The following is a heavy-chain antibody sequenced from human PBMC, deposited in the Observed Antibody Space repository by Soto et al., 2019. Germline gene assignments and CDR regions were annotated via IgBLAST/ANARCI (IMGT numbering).Heavy chain of an antibody. J-gene: IGHJ6*03. CDR3: ARDRSRAVTNTFYYMDV. V-gene: IGHV3-33*01. CDR2: IWYDGSNK. Sequence: QVQLVESGGGVVQPGRSLRLSCAASGFTFSSYGMHWVRQAPGKGLEWVAVIWYDGSNKYYADSVKGRFTISRDNSKNTLYLQMNSLRAEDTAVYYCARDRSRAVTNTFYYMDVWGKGTTVTVSS. CDR1: GFTFSSYG. D-gene: IGHD4-17*01.